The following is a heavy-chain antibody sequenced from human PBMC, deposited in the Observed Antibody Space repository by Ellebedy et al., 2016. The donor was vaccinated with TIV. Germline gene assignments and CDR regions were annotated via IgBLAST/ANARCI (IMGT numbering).Heavy chain of an antibody. D-gene: IGHD5-24*01. J-gene: IGHJ4*02. CDR1: GFTFSNAW. CDR2: ISLSGSYI. V-gene: IGHV3-21*01. Sequence: GGSLRLSXAASGFTFSNAWMAWVRQPPGKGLEWVSSISLSGSYIYFADSVKGRFTISRDNSKNTLYLQMNSLRAEDTAVYYCARGDGYNYFDYWGQGTLVTVSS. CDR3: ARGDGYNYFDY.